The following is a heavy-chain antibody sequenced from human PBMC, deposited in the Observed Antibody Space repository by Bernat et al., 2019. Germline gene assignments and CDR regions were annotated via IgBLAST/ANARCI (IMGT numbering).Heavy chain of an antibody. J-gene: IGHJ5*02. CDR3: ALYWWDRGHWFDP. D-gene: IGHD2-8*02. CDR2: IYYSGST. V-gene: IGHV4-39*07. CDR1: GGSITSSSYY. Sequence: QLQLQESGPGLVKPSETLSLTCTVSGGSITSSSYYWGWIRQPPGKGLEWIGYIYYSGSTYYNPSLKSRVTISVDTSKNQFSLKLSSVTAADTAVYYCALYWWDRGHWFDPWGQGTLVTVSS.